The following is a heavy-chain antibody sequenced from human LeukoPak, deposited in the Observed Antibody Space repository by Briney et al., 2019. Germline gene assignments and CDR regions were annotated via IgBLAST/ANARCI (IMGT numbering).Heavy chain of an antibody. Sequence: NASETLSLTCTVSGDSISSTNYYWGWIRQPPGKGLEWIGSIYYSGSTYYNPSLESRVTISVDTSKNQFSLKLSSVTAADTAVYYCARVRAVAGKGGWSDPWGQGTLVTVSS. J-gene: IGHJ5*02. V-gene: IGHV4-39*01. CDR2: IYYSGST. CDR3: ARVRAVAGKGGWSDP. D-gene: IGHD6-19*01. CDR1: GDSISSTNYY.